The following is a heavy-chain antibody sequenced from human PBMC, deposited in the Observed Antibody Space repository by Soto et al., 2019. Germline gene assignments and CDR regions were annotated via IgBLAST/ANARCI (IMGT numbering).Heavy chain of an antibody. J-gene: IGHJ6*02. Sequence: SVKVSCKASVGTFSSYAISWVRQAPGQGLEWMGGIIPIFGTANYAQKFQGRVTITADESTSTAYMELSSLRSEDTAVYYCARALYSGLYPTQYGMDAWGQGTTVTVSS. CDR3: ARALYSGLYPTQYGMDA. CDR1: VGTFSSYA. D-gene: IGHD5-12*01. V-gene: IGHV1-69*13. CDR2: IIPIFGTA.